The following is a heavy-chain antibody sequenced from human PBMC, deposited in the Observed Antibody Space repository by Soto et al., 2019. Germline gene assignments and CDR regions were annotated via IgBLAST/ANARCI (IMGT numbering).Heavy chain of an antibody. CDR1: GFTVSGSA. CDR3: TSHLGELSVPRAFDI. CDR2: IRSKTNSYAT. V-gene: IGHV3-73*01. Sequence: EVQLLESGGGLVQPGGSLKLSCADSGFTVSGSAVHWVLQASGKGLEWVGRIRSKTNSYATAYAASVKGRFTISRDDSKNTAYLKMNSLKPVDTAVYYCTSHLGELSVPRAFDIWGQGTMVTVSS. J-gene: IGHJ3*02. D-gene: IGHD3-16*02.